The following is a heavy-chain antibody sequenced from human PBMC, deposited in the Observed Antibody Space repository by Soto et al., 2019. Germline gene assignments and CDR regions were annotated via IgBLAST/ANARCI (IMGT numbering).Heavy chain of an antibody. V-gene: IGHV4-31*03. CDR3: ARANPSIAAALLDY. D-gene: IGHD6-13*01. Sequence: QVQLQESGPGLVKPSQTLSLTCTVSGGSISSGDYYWSWIRQHPGKGLEWIGYIYYSGSTYYNPSLKGRLTISVDTSKNQFSLKLSSVTAADTAVYYCARANPSIAAALLDYWGQGTLVTVSS. CDR1: GGSISSGDYY. CDR2: IYYSGST. J-gene: IGHJ4*02.